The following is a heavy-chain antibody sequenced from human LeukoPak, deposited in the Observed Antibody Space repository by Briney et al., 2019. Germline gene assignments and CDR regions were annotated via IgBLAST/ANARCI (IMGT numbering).Heavy chain of an antibody. CDR2: IYYSGST. D-gene: IGHD3-10*01. Sequence: SETLSLTCTVSGGSISSGGYYWSWIRQHPGKGLEWIGYIYYSGSTYYNPSLKSRVTISVDTSKNQFSLRLTSVPAADTAIYYCVRHQLSATSGEGPTFFDYWGQGTLVTVSS. J-gene: IGHJ4*02. CDR3: VRHQLSATSGEGPTFFDY. CDR1: GGSISSGGYY. V-gene: IGHV4-39*01.